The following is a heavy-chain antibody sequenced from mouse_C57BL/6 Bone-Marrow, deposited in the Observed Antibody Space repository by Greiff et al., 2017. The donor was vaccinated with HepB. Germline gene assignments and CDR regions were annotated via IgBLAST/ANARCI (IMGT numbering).Heavy chain of an antibody. CDR1: GYSFTSYY. J-gene: IGHJ4*01. D-gene: IGHD2-1*01. CDR2: IYPGSGNT. V-gene: IGHV1-66*01. CDR3: AHGYGNYDAMDY. Sequence: SGPELVKPGASVKISCKASGYSFTSYYIHWVKQRPGQGLEWIGWIYPGSGNTKYNEKFKGKATLTADTSSSTAYMQLSSLTSEDSAVYYCAHGYGNYDAMDYWGQGTSVTVSS.